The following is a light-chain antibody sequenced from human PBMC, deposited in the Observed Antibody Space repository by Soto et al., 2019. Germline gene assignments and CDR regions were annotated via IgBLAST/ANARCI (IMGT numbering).Light chain of an antibody. CDR3: QQYNIWPMWT. CDR1: ESVTSS. CDR2: AAS. Sequence: EIVMTQSPATLSVSPVDRATLSFRASESVTSSLAWYQQKPGQPPRLLIYAASTRATAVPARSSRGGSETEFTLTISSLQSEDFAVYFCQQYNIWPMWTFGQGTKVDI. V-gene: IGKV3-15*01. J-gene: IGKJ1*01.